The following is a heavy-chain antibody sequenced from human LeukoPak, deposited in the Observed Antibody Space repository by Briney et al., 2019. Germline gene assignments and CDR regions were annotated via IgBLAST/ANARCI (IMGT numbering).Heavy chain of an antibody. Sequence: GASVKVSCKASGYTFTSYGISWVRQAPGQGLEWMGWINPNSGGTNYAQKFQGRVTMTRDTSISTAYMELSRLRSDDTAVYYCARDQGDLLDYWGQGTLVTVSS. CDR1: GYTFTSYG. CDR2: INPNSGGT. D-gene: IGHD3-10*01. CDR3: ARDQGDLLDY. J-gene: IGHJ4*02. V-gene: IGHV1-2*02.